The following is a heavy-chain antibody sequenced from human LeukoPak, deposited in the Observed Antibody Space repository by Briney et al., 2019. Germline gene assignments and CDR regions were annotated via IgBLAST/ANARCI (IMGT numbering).Heavy chain of an antibody. Sequence: ASETLSLTCTVSGGSISSYYWTWIRQPPGKGLEWIGYIYYSGSTNNNPSLKSRVTISVDTSKNKFSLKLSSVTAADTAVYFCARHRYNSGWYPLFDYWGQGTLVTVSS. D-gene: IGHD6-19*01. V-gene: IGHV4-59*08. J-gene: IGHJ4*02. CDR3: ARHRYNSGWYPLFDY. CDR1: GGSISSYY. CDR2: IYYSGST.